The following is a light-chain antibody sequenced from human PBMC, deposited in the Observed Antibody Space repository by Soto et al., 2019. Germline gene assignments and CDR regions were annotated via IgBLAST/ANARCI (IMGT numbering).Light chain of an antibody. J-gene: IGKJ5*01. CDR2: KVS. CDR1: QSLVHSDGIAY. Sequence: DVVMTQSPLSLPVTLGKPSSISCRSNQSLVHSDGIAYFSWFQQRPGRYPXRLIYKVSNRDSGVPDRFSGSGPGTDSALKISRVEAEDVGVYYCMQGTHWPITFGPGTHWRL. V-gene: IGKV2-30*02. CDR3: MQGTHWPIT.